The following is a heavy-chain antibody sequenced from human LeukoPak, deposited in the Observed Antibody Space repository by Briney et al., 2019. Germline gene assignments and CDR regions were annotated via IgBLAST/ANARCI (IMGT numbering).Heavy chain of an antibody. CDR3: ARALGGDYVGY. Sequence: GGSLRLSCAASGFTVSNNYMSWVRQARGKGLEWVANIKQDGSEKYYVDSVKGRFTISRDNAKNSLYLQMNSLRAEDTAVYYCARALGGDYVGYWGQGTLVTVSS. D-gene: IGHD3-16*01. CDR1: GFTVSNNY. V-gene: IGHV3-7*03. CDR2: IKQDGSEK. J-gene: IGHJ4*02.